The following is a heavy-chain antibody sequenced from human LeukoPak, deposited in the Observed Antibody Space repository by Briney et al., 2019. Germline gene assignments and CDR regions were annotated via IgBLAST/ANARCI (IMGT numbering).Heavy chain of an antibody. CDR3: AKGWPYCSSTSCYINY. V-gene: IGHV3-30*02. CDR1: GFTFSSYS. J-gene: IGHJ4*02. D-gene: IGHD2-2*02. Sequence: GGSLRLSCAASGFTFSSYSMNWVRQAPGKGLEWVAFIRYDGSNKSYADSVKGRFAISRDNSKNTLYLQMNSLRAEDTAVYYCAKGWPYCSSTSCYINYWGQGTLVTVSS. CDR2: IRYDGSNK.